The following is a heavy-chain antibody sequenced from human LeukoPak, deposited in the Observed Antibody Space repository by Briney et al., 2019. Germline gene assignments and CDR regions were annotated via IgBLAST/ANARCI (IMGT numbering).Heavy chain of an antibody. J-gene: IGHJ4*02. CDR2: IYDSGRT. CDR3: ARDLVGTY. D-gene: IGHD1-26*01. V-gene: IGHV4-59*01. Sequence: SETLSLTCTVSGGSMSTYFWSWIRQPPGKGLEWIGYIYDSGRTNYNPSLKSRVTISVDTSKNQFSLKLSSLTAADTAVYYCARDLVGTYWGQGTLVTVSS. CDR1: GGSMSTYF.